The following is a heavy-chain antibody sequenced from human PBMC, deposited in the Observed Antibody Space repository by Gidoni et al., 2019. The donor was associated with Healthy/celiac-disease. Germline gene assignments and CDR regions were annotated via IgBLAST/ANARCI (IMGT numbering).Heavy chain of an antibody. CDR1: AFTFSSYA. D-gene: IGHD6-13*01. J-gene: IGHJ4*02. CDR2: ISDDGSNK. V-gene: IGHV3-30-3*01. Sequence: QVQLVESGGGVVQPGRSLSLSWAAPAFTFSSYAMHWVRQAPGKGLEWLAFISDDGSNKYYADSVKGRFTISRDNSKNTLYLQMNSLRAEDTAVYYCARNPHSSSWYPGGYWGQGTLVTVSS. CDR3: ARNPHSSSWYPGGY.